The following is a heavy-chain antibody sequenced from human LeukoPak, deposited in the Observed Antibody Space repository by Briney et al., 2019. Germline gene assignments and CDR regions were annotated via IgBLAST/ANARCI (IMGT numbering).Heavy chain of an antibody. D-gene: IGHD3-10*01. Sequence: GGSLRLSCAASGFTFSSYGMHWVRQAPGKGLEWVAFIRYDGSNKYYADSVKGRFTISRDNSKNTLYLQMNSLRAEGTAVYYCARLYGSGSLGDYWGQGTLATVSS. CDR3: ARLYGSGSLGDY. CDR1: GFTFSSYG. CDR2: IRYDGSNK. J-gene: IGHJ4*02. V-gene: IGHV3-30*02.